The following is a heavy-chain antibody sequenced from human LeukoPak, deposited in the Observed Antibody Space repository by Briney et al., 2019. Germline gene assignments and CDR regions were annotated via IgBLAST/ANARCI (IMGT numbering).Heavy chain of an antibody. D-gene: IGHD6-19*01. CDR3: ASEKGGSGWFDHDAFDI. V-gene: IGHV1-8*01. Sequence: GASVKVSCKASGYTFPSYDINWVRQATGQGLEWMGWMNPNSGNTGSAQKFQDRVTMTSNTSISTAYMELSSLRSEDTAVYYCASEKGGSGWFDHDAFDIWGQGTMVTVSS. J-gene: IGHJ3*02. CDR2: MNPNSGNT. CDR1: GYTFPSYD.